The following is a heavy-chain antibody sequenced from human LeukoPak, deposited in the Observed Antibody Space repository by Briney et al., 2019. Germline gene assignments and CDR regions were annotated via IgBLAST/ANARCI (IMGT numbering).Heavy chain of an antibody. Sequence: PGGSLRLSCAASGFTFSSYAMSWVRQAPGKGLEWVSAISGSGGSTYYADSVKGRFTISRDNSKNTLYLQMNILRAEDKAVYYCANAPVVATGLMVNCWGQGTLVTVSS. V-gene: IGHV3-23*01. D-gene: IGHD2-15*01. CDR1: GFTFSSYA. CDR2: ISGSGGST. J-gene: IGHJ4*02. CDR3: ANAPVVATGLMVNC.